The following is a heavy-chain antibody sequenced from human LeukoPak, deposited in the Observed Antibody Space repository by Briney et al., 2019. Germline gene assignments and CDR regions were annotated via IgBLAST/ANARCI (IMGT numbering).Heavy chain of an antibody. D-gene: IGHD6-13*01. Sequence: SQTLSLTCAISGDSVSSNSAAWNWIRRSPSRGLEWLGRTYYRSKWYNDYAVSVKSRITINPDTSKNQFSLQLNSVTPEDTAVYYCARDRGWPLPGIAAAVVFDYWGQGTLVTVSS. CDR1: GDSVSSNSAA. CDR3: ARDRGWPLPGIAAAVVFDY. J-gene: IGHJ4*02. V-gene: IGHV6-1*01. CDR2: TYYRSKWYN.